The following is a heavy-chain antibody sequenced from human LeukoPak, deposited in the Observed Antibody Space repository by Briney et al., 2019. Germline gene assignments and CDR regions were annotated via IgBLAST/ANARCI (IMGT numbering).Heavy chain of an antibody. CDR1: GYTLTELS. D-gene: IGHD6-19*01. CDR2: FDPEDGET. V-gene: IGHV1-24*01. Sequence: ASVKVSCKVSGYTLTELSMHWVRQAPGKGLEWMGGFDPEDGETIYAQKFQGRVTMTEDTSTDTAYMELSSLRSEDTAVYYCATAAGIAVAGHAFDIWGQGTMVTVSS. CDR3: ATAAGIAVAGHAFDI. J-gene: IGHJ3*02.